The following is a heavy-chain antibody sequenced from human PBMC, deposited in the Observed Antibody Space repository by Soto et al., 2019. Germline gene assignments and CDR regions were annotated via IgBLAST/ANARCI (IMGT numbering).Heavy chain of an antibody. CDR3: ARVAATICCYGMDV. CDR1: GYTFTSYA. CDR2: INAGNGNT. Sequence: ASVKVSCNASGYTFTSYAMHWVRQAPGQRLEWMGWINAGNGNTKYSQKFQGRVTITRDTSASTAYMELSSLRSEDTAVYYCARVAATICCYGMDVWGQGTTVTVSS. J-gene: IGHJ6*02. D-gene: IGHD2-15*01. V-gene: IGHV1-3*01.